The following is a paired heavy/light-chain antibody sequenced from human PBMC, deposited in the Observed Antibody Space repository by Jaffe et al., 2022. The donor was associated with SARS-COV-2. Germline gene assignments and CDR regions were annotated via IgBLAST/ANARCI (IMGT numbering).Light chain of an antibody. Sequence: SYVLTQPPSVSVAPGQTARITCGGNNIGSKSVHWYQQKPGQAPVLVVYDDSDRPSGIPERFSGSNSGNTATLTISRVEAGDEADYYCQVWDSSSDHGGVFGGGTKLTVL. CDR2: DDS. J-gene: IGLJ3*02. CDR3: QVWDSSSDHGGV. V-gene: IGLV3-21*02. CDR1: NIGSKS.
Heavy chain of an antibody. CDR2: IKSKTDGGTT. J-gene: IGHJ4*02. V-gene: IGHV3-15*01. D-gene: IGHD4-17*01. CDR3: TTYTPPPMTTVTTYYFDY. CDR1: GFTFSNAW. Sequence: EVQLVESGGGLVKPGGSLRLSCAASGFTFSNAWMSWVRQAPGKGLEWVGRIKSKTDGGTTDYAAPVKGRFTISRDDSKNTLYLQMNSLKTEDTAVYYCTTYTPPPMTTVTTYYFDYWGQGTLVTVSS.